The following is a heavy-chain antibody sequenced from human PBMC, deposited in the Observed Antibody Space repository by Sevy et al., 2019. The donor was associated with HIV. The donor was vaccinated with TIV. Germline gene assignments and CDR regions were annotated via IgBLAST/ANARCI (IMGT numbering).Heavy chain of an antibody. D-gene: IGHD2-15*01. J-gene: IGHJ6*02. CDR3: ASDLVIPATTDYFCYGMDV. V-gene: IGHV3-21*01. CDR2: ISSSSTYI. CDR1: GFTIRTYN. Sequence: GGSLRLSCAASGFTIRTYNMNWVRQAPGKGLEWVSSISSSSTYIYYADSVKGRFTISRDNAKNSLYLQMSSLRAEETAVYYCASDLVIPATTDYFCYGMDVWGQGTTVTVSS.